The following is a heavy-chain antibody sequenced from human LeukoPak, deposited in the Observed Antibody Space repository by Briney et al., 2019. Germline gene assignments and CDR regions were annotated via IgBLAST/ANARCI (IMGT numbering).Heavy chain of an antibody. V-gene: IGHV3-21*01. CDR1: GFTFSSYS. J-gene: IGHJ4*02. CDR2: ISSSEYI. D-gene: IGHD3-10*01. Sequence: TGGSLRLSCSVSGFTFSSYSMNGVRQAPGKGLEWVSYISSSEYIYYADSVKGRFTISRDNAKNSLYLQMNSLRAEDTAVYYCARVDGSGIGSDYWGQGTLVTVSS. CDR3: ARVDGSGIGSDY.